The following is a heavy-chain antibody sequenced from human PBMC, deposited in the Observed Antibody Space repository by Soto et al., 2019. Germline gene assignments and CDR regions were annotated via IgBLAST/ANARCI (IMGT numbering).Heavy chain of an antibody. CDR3: ARALMYYDILTGYFAVKGYYYGMDV. D-gene: IGHD3-9*01. CDR1: GGSISSGDYY. CDR2: IYYSGST. Sequence: PSETMSVTCTVSGGSISSGDYYWSWIRQPPGKGLEWIGYIYYSGSTYYNPSLKSRVTISVDTSKNQFSLKLSSVTAADTAVYYCARALMYYDILTGYFAVKGYYYGMDVWGQGTTVTVSS. V-gene: IGHV4-30-4*01. J-gene: IGHJ6*02.